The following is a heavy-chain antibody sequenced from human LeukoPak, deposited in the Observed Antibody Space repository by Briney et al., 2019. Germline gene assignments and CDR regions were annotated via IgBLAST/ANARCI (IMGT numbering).Heavy chain of an antibody. V-gene: IGHV4-34*01. Sequence: PSETLSLTCTVSGGSISSYYWSWIRQPPGKGLEWIGEINHSGSTNYNPSLKSRVTISVDTSKNQFSLKLSSVTAADTAVYYCARVGAETNIHILWWSRGPYFDYWGQGTLVTVSS. D-gene: IGHD2-21*01. CDR1: GGSISSYY. CDR2: INHSGST. J-gene: IGHJ4*02. CDR3: ARVGAETNIHILWWSRGPYFDY.